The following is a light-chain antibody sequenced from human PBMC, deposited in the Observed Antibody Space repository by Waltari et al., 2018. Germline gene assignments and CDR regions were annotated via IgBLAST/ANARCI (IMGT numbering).Light chain of an antibody. J-gene: IGKJ4*01. Sequence: DFVMTQSPDSLAVSLGERATINCKSSQSVLFDSNNKNYLAWYQQKPGQPPKALIYGASTRESGVPDRFSGSGSGTEFTLTISSLQAEDVAIYYCQQYYNLPLTFGGGTKVEIK. CDR3: QQYYNLPLT. V-gene: IGKV4-1*01. CDR2: GAS. CDR1: QSVLFDSNNKNY.